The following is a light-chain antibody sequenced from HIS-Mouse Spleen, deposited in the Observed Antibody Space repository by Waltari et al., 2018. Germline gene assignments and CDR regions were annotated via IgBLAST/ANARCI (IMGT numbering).Light chain of an antibody. CDR3: SSYAGSNNVV. CDR2: EVS. Sequence: HSALPQPPSASGSPGPSVTISCTGTSSDVGGNNYVSWYQQHPGKAPNLMIYEVSKRPSGVPDRFSGSKSGNTASLTVSGLQAEDDADYYCSSYAGSNNVVFGGGTKLTVL. CDR1: SSDVGGNNY. J-gene: IGLJ2*01. V-gene: IGLV2-8*01.